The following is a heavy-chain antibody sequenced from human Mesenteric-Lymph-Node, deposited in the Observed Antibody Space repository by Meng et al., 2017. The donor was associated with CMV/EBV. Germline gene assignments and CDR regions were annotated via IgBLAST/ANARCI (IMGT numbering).Heavy chain of an antibody. J-gene: IGHJ4*02. V-gene: IGHV1-3*04. D-gene: IGHD3-16*01. CDR3: ARKNNWGFNY. CDR2: INIVEDKT. Sequence: QVQLVQSGAEVKKPGASVKVSCKASGYTFSSYAMHWVRQAPGQRLEWMGWINIVEDKTKTSQNFQGRVTLTRDTSANTAYMELSSLRSDDTAVYYWARKNNWGFNYWGQGTLVTVSS. CDR1: GYTFSSYA.